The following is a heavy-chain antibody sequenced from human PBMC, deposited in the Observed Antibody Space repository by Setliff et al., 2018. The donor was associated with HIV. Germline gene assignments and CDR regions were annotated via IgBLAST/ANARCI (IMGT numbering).Heavy chain of an antibody. D-gene: IGHD6-13*01. CDR2: IYTSGST. Sequence: SETLSLTCTVSGGSISSGSYYWSWIRQPAGKGLEWIGRIYTSGSTKYNPSLKSRITISVDTSKNQFSLKVSSVTAADTAVYYCARVARGGHSSRWYYFDYWGQGTLVTVS. J-gene: IGHJ4*02. CDR1: GGSISSGSYY. CDR3: ARVARGGHSSRWYYFDY. V-gene: IGHV4-61*02.